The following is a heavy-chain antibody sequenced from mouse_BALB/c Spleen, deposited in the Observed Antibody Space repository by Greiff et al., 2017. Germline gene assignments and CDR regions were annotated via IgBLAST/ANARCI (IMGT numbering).Heavy chain of an antibody. D-gene: IGHD1-2*01. Sequence: EVHLVESGGGLVQPGGSLKLSCAASGFTFSSYTMSWVRQTPEKRLEWVAYISNGGGSTYYPDTVKGRFTIARDNDKNTLYLQMSNLKSEDTAMYYCARRKVIGDYYAMDYWGQGTSVTVSS. CDR1: GFTFSSYT. V-gene: IGHV5-12-2*01. J-gene: IGHJ4*01. CDR2: ISNGGGST. CDR3: ARRKVIGDYYAMDY.